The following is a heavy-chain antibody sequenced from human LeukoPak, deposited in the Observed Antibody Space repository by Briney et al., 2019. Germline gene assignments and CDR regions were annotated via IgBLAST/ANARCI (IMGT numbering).Heavy chain of an antibody. Sequence: SETLSLTCTVSGGSISSGDYYWSWIRQPPGKGLEWIGYIYYSGSTYYNPSLKRRVTISVGTSKNQFSLKLSSVTAADTAVYYCARDRYDSSGYYPLYYYYYGMDVWGQGTTVTVSS. D-gene: IGHD3-22*01. V-gene: IGHV4-30-4*01. CDR2: IYYSGST. CDR3: ARDRYDSSGYYPLYYYYYGMDV. CDR1: GGSISSGDYY. J-gene: IGHJ6*02.